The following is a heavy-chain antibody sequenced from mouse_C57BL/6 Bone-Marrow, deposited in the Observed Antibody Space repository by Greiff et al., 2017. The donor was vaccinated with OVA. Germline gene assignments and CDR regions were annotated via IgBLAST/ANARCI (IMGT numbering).Heavy chain of an antibody. CDR1: GYTFTSYW. CDR3: ARPPLRGYFDY. Sequence: QVHVKQSGAELVKPGASVKLSCKASGYTFTSYWMQWVKQRPGQGLEWIGEIDPSDSYTNYNQKFKGKATLTVDTSSSTAYMQLSSLTSEDSAVYYCARPPLRGYFDYWGQGTTLTVSS. J-gene: IGHJ2*01. D-gene: IGHD1-1*01. V-gene: IGHV1-50*01. CDR2: IDPSDSYT.